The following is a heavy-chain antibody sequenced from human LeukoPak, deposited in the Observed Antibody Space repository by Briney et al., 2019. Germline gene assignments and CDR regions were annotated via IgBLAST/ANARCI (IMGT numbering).Heavy chain of an antibody. CDR1: GFTFSSYS. V-gene: IGHV3-21*01. Sequence: GGSLRLSCAASGFTFSSYSMNWVRQAPGKGLERVSSISSSSSYIYYADSVKGRFTISRDNAKNSLYLQMNSLRAEDTAVYYCASYYDTLDSGRRPGSWFDPWGQGTLVTVSS. CDR3: ASYYDTLDSGRRPGSWFDP. CDR2: ISSSSSYI. D-gene: IGHD3-3*01. J-gene: IGHJ5*02.